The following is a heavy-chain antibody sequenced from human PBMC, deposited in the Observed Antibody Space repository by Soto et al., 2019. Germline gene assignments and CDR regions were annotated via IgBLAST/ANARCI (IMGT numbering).Heavy chain of an antibody. CDR2: ISYDGSNK. V-gene: IGHV3-30-3*02. CDR1: GFTFSSYA. J-gene: IGHJ4*02. D-gene: IGHD3-10*01. CDR3: AKKVNSGSGSQYFDY. Sequence: QVQLVESGGGVVQPGRSLRLSCAASGFTFSSYAMHWVRQAPGKGLEWVAVISYDGSNKYYADSVKGRFTISRDNSKNTLFLQMNSLRAEDTAIYYCAKKVNSGSGSQYFDYFGQGTLVTVSS.